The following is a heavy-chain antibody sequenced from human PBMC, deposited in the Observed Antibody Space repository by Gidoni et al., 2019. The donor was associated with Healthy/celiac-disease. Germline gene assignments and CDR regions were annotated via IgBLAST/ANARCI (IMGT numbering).Heavy chain of an antibody. V-gene: IGHV3-7*01. CDR3: ARDRGLWSEVFDY. CDR2: IKQDGSEK. Sequence: EVQLVESVGGLVQPGGSLRLSCASSGFTFSSYWMSWFRQAPGKGLEWVANIKQDGSEKYYVDSVKGRFTISRDNAKNSLYLQRNSLRAEDTAVYYCARDRGLWSEVFDYWGQGTLVTVSS. J-gene: IGHJ4*02. CDR1: GFTFSSYW. D-gene: IGHD5-18*01.